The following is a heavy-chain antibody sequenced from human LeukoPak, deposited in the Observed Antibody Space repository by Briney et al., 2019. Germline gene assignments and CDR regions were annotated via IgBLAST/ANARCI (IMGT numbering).Heavy chain of an antibody. J-gene: IGHJ6*03. CDR3: ARWILEWFEGPHYYYYVDV. Sequence: ASVKVSCKASGYTFTSYGISWVRQAPGQGLEWMGWISAYNGNTNYAQKLQGRVTMTTDTSTSTAYMELRSLRSDDTAVYYCARWILEWFEGPHYYYYVDVWGKGTTVTVSS. CDR2: ISAYNGNT. D-gene: IGHD3-3*01. V-gene: IGHV1-18*01. CDR1: GYTFTSYG.